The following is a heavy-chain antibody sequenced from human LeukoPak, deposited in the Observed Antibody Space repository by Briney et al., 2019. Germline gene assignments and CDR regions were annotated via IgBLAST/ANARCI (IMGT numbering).Heavy chain of an antibody. CDR3: AKGGQNFDFWRFDY. Sequence: GGALRLSCAASGFAFSTCAMSWVRQAPGKGLEWVSSSSGSGGSTYYADSVKGRFSISRDNSKNTVYLEMNSLRAEDTALYYCAKGGQNFDFWRFDYWGQGTLVPVSS. J-gene: IGHJ4*02. CDR1: GFAFSTCA. CDR2: SSGSGGST. V-gene: IGHV3-23*01. D-gene: IGHD3-3*01.